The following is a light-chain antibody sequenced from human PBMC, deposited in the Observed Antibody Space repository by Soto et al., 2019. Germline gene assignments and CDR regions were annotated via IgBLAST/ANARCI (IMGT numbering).Light chain of an antibody. CDR3: QRYHNWPPQYT. V-gene: IGKV3-15*01. Sequence: EIVMTQSPASLSVSPGDGATLSCRASQSVASNVAWYQQKPGQGPRPLIHGASTRAAGVPARFSGSGSGTDFTLTISSLQSEDFAVYYCQRYHNWPPQYTFGQGTKLQIK. J-gene: IGKJ2*01. CDR1: QSVASN. CDR2: GAS.